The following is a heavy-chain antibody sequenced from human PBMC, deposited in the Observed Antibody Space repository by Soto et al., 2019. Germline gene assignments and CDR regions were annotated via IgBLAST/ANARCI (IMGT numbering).Heavy chain of an antibody. V-gene: IGHV4-59*01. CDR2: IYSSGST. CDR3: VRGSGWYNY. J-gene: IGHJ4*02. D-gene: IGHD6-19*01. Sequence: QVQLQESGPGLVKSSETLSLTCNVSGASISGYYWSWIRQPPGKRLEWIGYIYSSGSTNYNPSLRSRGTLSVDASQTQFSLKLSSVTAAETAVYYWVRGSGWYNYWGQGTLVTVSS. CDR1: GASISGYY.